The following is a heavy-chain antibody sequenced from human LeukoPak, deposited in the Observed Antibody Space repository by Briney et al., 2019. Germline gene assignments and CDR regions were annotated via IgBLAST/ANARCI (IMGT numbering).Heavy chain of an antibody. Sequence: PSETLSLTCTVSGGSISSGGYYWGWIRQHPGKGLEWIGYLYYSGSTYYNPSLKSRVTISVDTSKTQFSLKLSSVTAADTAVYYCARARDIVVTSNVFYFDYWGHGTLVTVSS. CDR3: ARARDIVVTSNVFYFDY. J-gene: IGHJ4*01. CDR2: LYYSGST. V-gene: IGHV4-31*03. D-gene: IGHD2-2*01. CDR1: GGSISSGGYY.